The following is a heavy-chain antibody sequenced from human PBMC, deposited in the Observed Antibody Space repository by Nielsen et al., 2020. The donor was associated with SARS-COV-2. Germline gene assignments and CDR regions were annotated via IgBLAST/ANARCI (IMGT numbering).Heavy chain of an antibody. CDR2: ISGSGGST. D-gene: IGHD2-2*01. V-gene: IGHV3-23*01. CDR3: ARDRGVPADSIYYYYYGMDV. J-gene: IGHJ6*02. CDR1: GFTFSSYA. Sequence: GESLKISCAASGFTFSSYAMSWVRQAPGKGLEWVSAISGSGGSTYYADSVKGRFTISRDNSKNTLYLQMNSLRAEDTAVYYCARDRGVPADSIYYYYYGMDVWGQGTTVTVSS.